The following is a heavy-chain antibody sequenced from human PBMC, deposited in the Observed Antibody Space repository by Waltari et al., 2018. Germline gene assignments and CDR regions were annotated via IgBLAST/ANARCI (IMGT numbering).Heavy chain of an antibody. CDR3: AGAGGITIFGVVIGLTAFDI. CDR2: IYHSGST. J-gene: IGHJ3*02. D-gene: IGHD3-3*01. Sequence: QVQLQESGPGLVKPSETLSLTCAVSGYSISSGYYWGWIRQPPGKGLEWIGSIYHSGSTYYHPSLKSRVTISVDTSKNQFSLKLSSVTAADTAVYYCAGAGGITIFGVVIGLTAFDIWGQGTMVTVSS. V-gene: IGHV4-38-2*01. CDR1: GYSISSGYY.